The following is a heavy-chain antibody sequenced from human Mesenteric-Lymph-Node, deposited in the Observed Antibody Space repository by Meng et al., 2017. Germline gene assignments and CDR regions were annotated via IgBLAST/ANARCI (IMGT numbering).Heavy chain of an antibody. CDR1: GFTFDDYG. J-gene: IGHJ5*02. CDR2: INWNGGST. Sequence: GESLKISCAASGFTFDDYGMSWVRQAPGKGLEWVSGINWNGGSTGYADSVKGRFTISRDNAKNSLYLQMNSLRAEDTALYHCARASSTRGWFDPWGQGTLVTVSS. D-gene: IGHD2-2*01. CDR3: ARASSTRGWFDP. V-gene: IGHV3-20*01.